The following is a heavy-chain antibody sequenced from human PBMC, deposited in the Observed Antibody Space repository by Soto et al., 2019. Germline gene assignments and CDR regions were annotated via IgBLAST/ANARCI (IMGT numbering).Heavy chain of an antibody. J-gene: IGHJ2*01. CDR1: GYTFTSYG. CDR2: ISGYNVNA. Sequence: QVQLVQSGAEVKKPGASVKVSCKASGYTFTSYGITWVRQAPGQGLEWMGWISGYNVNANYAQKLQGGVTMSTDTSTNTAYMELRSLRSDDTAVYYCARVGNWDDYWYFDLWGRGTLVTVSS. CDR3: ARVGNWDDYWYFDL. D-gene: IGHD1-1*01. V-gene: IGHV1-18*04.